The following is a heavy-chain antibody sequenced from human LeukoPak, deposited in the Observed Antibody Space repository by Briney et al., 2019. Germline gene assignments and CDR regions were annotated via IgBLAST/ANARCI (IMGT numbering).Heavy chain of an antibody. CDR1: GFTFSDYY. CDR3: ARSQWLVLAPHGADFDY. J-gene: IGHJ4*02. V-gene: IGHV3-11*01. D-gene: IGHD6-19*01. Sequence: GGSLRLSCAASGFTFSDYYMTWIRQTPGKGLECVSYISNSGNTVYYANSVKGRFTISRDNAKNSLYLQMNSLRAEDTALYYCARSQWLVLAPHGADFDYWGQGTLVTVSS. CDR2: ISNSGNTV.